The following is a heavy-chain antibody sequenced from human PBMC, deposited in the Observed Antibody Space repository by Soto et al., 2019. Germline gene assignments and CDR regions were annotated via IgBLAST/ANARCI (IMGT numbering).Heavy chain of an antibody. CDR1: GFSLSDYW. Sequence: GGSLRLSCAASGFSLSDYWMHWVRQAPGEGLVWLSRITRDGSSTNYAGSVKGRFTISRDNAKNTLYLQVNSLRGEDTAVYYCVRGANGYYYFDYWGQGTLVTVSS. D-gene: IGHD5-18*01. V-gene: IGHV3-74*01. J-gene: IGHJ4*02. CDR3: VRGANGYYYFDY. CDR2: ITRDGSST.